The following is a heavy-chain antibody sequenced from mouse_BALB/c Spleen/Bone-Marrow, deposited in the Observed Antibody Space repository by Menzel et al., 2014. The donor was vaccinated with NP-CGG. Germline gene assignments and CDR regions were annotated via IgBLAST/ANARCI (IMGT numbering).Heavy chain of an antibody. J-gene: IGHJ3*01. CDR1: GYTFTSYW. D-gene: IGHD4-1*01. Sequence: QVHVKQSGAELARPGASVKLSCKASGYTFTSYWMQWVKQRPGQGLEWIGAINPGDGDTRYTQKFKGKATLTADKSSSTAYMQLSSLASEDSAVYYCARTWEFAYWGQGTLVTVSA. V-gene: IGHV1-87*01. CDR3: ARTWEFAY. CDR2: INPGDGDT.